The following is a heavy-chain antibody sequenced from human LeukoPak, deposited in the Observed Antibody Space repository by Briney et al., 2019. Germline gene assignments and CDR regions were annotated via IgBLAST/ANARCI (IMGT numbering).Heavy chain of an antibody. CDR3: ARGGPSSSWYGQYYYYYMDV. CDR1: GFTFSSYS. J-gene: IGHJ6*03. V-gene: IGHV3-21*01. CDR2: ISSSSSYI. D-gene: IGHD6-13*01. Sequence: PGGSLRLSCAASGFTFSSYSMNWVRQAPGKGLEWVSSISSSSSYIYYADSVKGRFTISRDNAKNSLYLQMNSLRAEDTAVYYCARGGPSSSWYGQYYYYYMDVWGKGTTVTVSS.